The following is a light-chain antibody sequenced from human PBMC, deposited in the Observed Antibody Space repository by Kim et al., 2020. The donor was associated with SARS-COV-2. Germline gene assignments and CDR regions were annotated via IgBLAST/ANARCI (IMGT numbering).Light chain of an antibody. J-gene: IGKJ4*01. CDR2: DAS. Sequence: LSPGESATLSCRASQSISNYLAWYQQKPGQAPRLLIYDASNRATGIPARFSGSGSGTDFTLTISSLEPEDFAVYYCQQRSIWVTFGGGTKVDIK. CDR3: QQRSIWVT. V-gene: IGKV3-11*01. CDR1: QSISNY.